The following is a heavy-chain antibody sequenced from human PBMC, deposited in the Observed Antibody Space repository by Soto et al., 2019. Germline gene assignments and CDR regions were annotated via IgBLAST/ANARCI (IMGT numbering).Heavy chain of an antibody. CDR1: GYTFSDYY. CDR3: AREPATAKPEGVDF. CDR2: INPNSGGT. V-gene: IGHV1-2*02. J-gene: IGHJ4*02. D-gene: IGHD1-1*01. Sequence: ASVKVSCKASGYTFSDYYIHWVRQAPGQGLEWMGWINPNSGGTKYAPKFQGGVTMTRDTSITTAYMELSRLRSGDTAVYYCAREPATAKPEGVDFWGQGTLVTVSS.